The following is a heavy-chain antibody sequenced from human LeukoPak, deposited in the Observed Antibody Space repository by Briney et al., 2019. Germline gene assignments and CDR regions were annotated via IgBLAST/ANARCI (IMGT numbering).Heavy chain of an antibody. J-gene: IGHJ5*02. D-gene: IGHD6-19*01. CDR3: ASAVAGTDWFDP. CDR1: GGSISSYY. V-gene: IGHV4-59*01. Sequence: SETLSLTCTVSGGSISSYYWSWIRQSPGKGLAWIGYIYYSGSTNYNPSLKSRVTISVDTSKNQFSLKLSSVTAADTAVYYCASAVAGTDWFDPWGQGTLVTVSS. CDR2: IYYSGST.